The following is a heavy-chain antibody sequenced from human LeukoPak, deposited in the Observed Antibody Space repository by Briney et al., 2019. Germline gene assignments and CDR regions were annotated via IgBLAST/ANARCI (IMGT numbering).Heavy chain of an antibody. CDR3: AGALCSGGSCYSFNY. Sequence: GGSLRLSCAASGFFSPHSLNWVRQAPGKALEWLSSIRTGGYIHYAESTKGRFIISRDNARDSLYLQMNSLSAEDTAIYYCAGALCSGGSCYSFNYWGQGTLVAVSS. V-gene: IGHV3-21*01. J-gene: IGHJ4*02. CDR1: GFFSPHS. CDR2: IRTGGYI. D-gene: IGHD2-15*01.